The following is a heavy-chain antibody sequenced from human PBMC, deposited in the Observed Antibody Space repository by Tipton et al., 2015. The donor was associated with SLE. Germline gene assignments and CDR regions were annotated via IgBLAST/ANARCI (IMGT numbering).Heavy chain of an antibody. J-gene: IGHJ6*03. V-gene: IGHV1-18*04. D-gene: IGHD3-10*01. Sequence: QLVQSGPEMKKPGASVKVSCKASGYTFTSYSISWVRQAPGQGLEWMGWISAYNGNTNYAQKLQGRVTMTTDTSTSTAYMELRNLRSDDTAVYYCARSMVRGVTVAYYMDVWGKGTTVTVSS. CDR3: ARSMVRGVTVAYYMDV. CDR1: GYTFTSYS. CDR2: ISAYNGNT.